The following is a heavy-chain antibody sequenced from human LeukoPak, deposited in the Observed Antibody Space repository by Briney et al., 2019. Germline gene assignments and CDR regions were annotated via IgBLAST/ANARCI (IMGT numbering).Heavy chain of an antibody. D-gene: IGHD4-17*01. CDR2: IIPIFGTA. J-gene: IGHJ4*02. Sequence: GVSVKVSCKASGGTFSSYAISWVRQAPGQGREWMGGIIPIFGTANYAQKFQGRVTITADESTSTAYMELSSLRSEDTAVYYCARAGAAFYGDYAFDYWGQGTLVTVSS. V-gene: IGHV1-69*13. CDR3: ARAGAAFYGDYAFDY. CDR1: GGTFSSYA.